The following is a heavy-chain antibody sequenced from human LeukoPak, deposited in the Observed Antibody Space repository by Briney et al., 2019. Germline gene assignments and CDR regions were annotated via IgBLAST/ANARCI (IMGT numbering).Heavy chain of an antibody. CDR2: ISAYNGNT. D-gene: IGHD4-17*01. CDR3: ARDPYGDPIRYFDL. V-gene: IGHV1-18*01. J-gene: IGHJ2*01. CDR1: GYTFTSYG. Sequence: ASVKVPCKASGYTFTSYGISWVRQAPGQGLEWMGWISAYNGNTNYAQKLQGRVTMTTDTSTSTAYMELRSLRSDDTAGYYCARDPYGDPIRYFDLWGRGTLVTVSS.